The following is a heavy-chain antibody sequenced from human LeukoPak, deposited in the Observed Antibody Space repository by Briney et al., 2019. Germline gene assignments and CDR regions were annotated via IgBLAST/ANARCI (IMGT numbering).Heavy chain of an antibody. CDR1: GFTFSSYS. CDR3: ARDYGTIFGVVIYFDY. V-gene: IGHV3-48*01. Sequence: GGSLRLSCAASGFTFSSYSMNWVRQAPGKGLEWVSYISSSSSTIYYADSVKGRFTISRDNAKNSLYLQMNSLRAEDTAVYYCARDYGTIFGVVIYFDYWGQGTLVTVSS. CDR2: ISSSSSTI. J-gene: IGHJ4*02. D-gene: IGHD3-3*01.